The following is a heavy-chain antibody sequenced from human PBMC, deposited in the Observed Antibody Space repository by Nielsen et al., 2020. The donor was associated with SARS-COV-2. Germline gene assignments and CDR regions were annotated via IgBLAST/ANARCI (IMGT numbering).Heavy chain of an antibody. CDR3: ARATGRWLQLVFDY. J-gene: IGHJ4*02. D-gene: IGHD5-24*01. CDR1: GGSFSGYY. V-gene: IGHV4-34*01. Sequence: SETLSLTCAVYGGSFSGYYWSWIRQPPGKGLEWIGEINHSGSTNYNPSLKSRVTISVDTSKNQFSLKLSSVTAADTAVYYCARATGRWLQLVFDYWGQGTLVTVSS. CDR2: INHSGST.